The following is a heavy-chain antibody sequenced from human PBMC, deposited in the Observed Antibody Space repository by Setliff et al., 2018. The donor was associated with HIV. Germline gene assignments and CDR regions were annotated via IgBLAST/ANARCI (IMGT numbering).Heavy chain of an antibody. CDR2: IYYSGST. J-gene: IGHJ4*02. CDR3: AQLGMVDDFDY. CDR1: GDSVSSRSYY. Sequence: NPSETLSLTCTVSGDSVSSRSYYWSWIRQPPGKGLEWIGHIYYSGSTNYNPSLKSRVTISVDTSKNHFSLKLRSVTAADTAVYYCAQLGMVDDFDYWGQGTLVTVS. D-gene: IGHD1-1*01. V-gene: IGHV4-61*03.